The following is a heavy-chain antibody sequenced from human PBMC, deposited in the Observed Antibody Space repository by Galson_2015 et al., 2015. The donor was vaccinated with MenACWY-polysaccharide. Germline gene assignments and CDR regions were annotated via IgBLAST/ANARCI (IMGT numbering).Heavy chain of an antibody. CDR3: AKGWTTMTT. Sequence: SLRLSYAASGFTFSSYAMSWVRQAPGKGLDWVSSISGSGTSTHYADSVKGRFTISRDNSKNTLYLQMNSLRGEDTAVFYCAKGWTTMTTGGQGTLVTVSS. J-gene: IGHJ4*02. V-gene: IGHV3-23*01. D-gene: IGHD4-17*01. CDR1: GFTFSSYA. CDR2: ISGSGTST.